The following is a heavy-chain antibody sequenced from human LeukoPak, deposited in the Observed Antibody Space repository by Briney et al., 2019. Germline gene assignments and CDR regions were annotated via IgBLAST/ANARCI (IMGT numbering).Heavy chain of an antibody. V-gene: IGHV4-59*01. D-gene: IGHD6-13*01. CDR1: GGPISTSY. CDR2: ILYSGST. CDR3: ARTRSSTWHLLDY. J-gene: IGHJ4*02. Sequence: SETLSLTCTVSGGPISTSYWNWVRQPPGKGLEWIGYILYSGSTNYNPSLESRVTISVDTSKNQFSLKLTPVTAADTAVYYCARTRSSTWHLLDYWGQGTLVTVSS.